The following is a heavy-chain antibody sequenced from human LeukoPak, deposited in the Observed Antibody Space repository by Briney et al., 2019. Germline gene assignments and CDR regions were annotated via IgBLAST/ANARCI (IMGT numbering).Heavy chain of an antibody. CDR3: AKDGGSSSWSFDY. Sequence: RGGSLRLSCAASGVIFSSYSMSWVRQAPGKGLEWGGGISEDGSNKSYAASVKGRFGISRDNPKTRPYLQMHSLRAEDTAVYYCAKDGGSSSWSFDYWGQGTLVTVSS. CDR1: GVIFSSYS. D-gene: IGHD6-13*01. V-gene: IGHV3-30*02. CDR2: ISEDGSNK. J-gene: IGHJ4*02.